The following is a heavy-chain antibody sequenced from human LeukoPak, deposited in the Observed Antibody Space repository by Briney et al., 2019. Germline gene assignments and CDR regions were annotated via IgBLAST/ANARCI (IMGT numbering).Heavy chain of an antibody. V-gene: IGHV5-51*01. CDR3: ARRLIDAFDI. D-gene: IGHD2/OR15-2a*01. Sequence: HGESLKISCKGSGYSFTSQWIGWVRQIPGKGLEWMGIIYPGDSDTTYSPSFQGQVTISVDKSISTAYLQWSSLKASDSAMYYCARRLIDAFDIWGQGTMVTVSS. CDR1: GYSFTSQW. CDR2: IYPGDSDT. J-gene: IGHJ3*02.